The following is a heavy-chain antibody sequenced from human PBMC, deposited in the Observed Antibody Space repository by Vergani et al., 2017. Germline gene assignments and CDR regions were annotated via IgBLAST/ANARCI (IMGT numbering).Heavy chain of an antibody. D-gene: IGHD1-26*01. Sequence: QVQLVQSGAEVKKPGSSVKVSCKASGGTFTSYAISWVRQAPGQGLEWMGWIKPNSGGTNYAQKFQGWVTMTRDTSISTAYMELSRLRSDDTAVYYCARSSLLSDAFDIWGQGTMVTVSS. J-gene: IGHJ3*02. CDR2: IKPNSGGT. V-gene: IGHV1-2*04. CDR1: GGTFTSYA. CDR3: ARSSLLSDAFDI.